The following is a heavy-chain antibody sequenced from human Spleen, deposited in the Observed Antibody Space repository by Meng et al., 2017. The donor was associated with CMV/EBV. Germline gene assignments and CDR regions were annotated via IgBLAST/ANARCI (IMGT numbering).Heavy chain of an antibody. Sequence: SETLSLTCTVSGGSISSSTYYWGWIRQPPGKGLEWIGSFYYSGSTYHNPSLKSRVTISVDTSKNQFSLKLSSVTAADTAVYYCARRRWELRHPFDYWGQGTLVTVS. CDR2: FYYSGST. V-gene: IGHV4-39*01. CDR1: GGSISSSTYY. J-gene: IGHJ4*02. D-gene: IGHD1-26*01. CDR3: ARRRWELRHPFDY.